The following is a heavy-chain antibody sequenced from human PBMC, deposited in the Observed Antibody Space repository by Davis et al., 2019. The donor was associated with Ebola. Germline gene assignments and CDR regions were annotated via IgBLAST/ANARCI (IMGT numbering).Heavy chain of an antibody. CDR2: INIKGDGT. V-gene: IGHV3-23*01. J-gene: IGHJ4*02. D-gene: IGHD4-23*01. CDR1: GFTFNNYV. CDR3: AGPYFLDNSGSYSVSDFDY. Sequence: GGSLRLSCAGSGFTFNNYVMSWVRQAPGKGLEWVSTINIKGDGTDYADSVHGRFTISRDNSKNTLYLQMNSLRAEDTATYYCAGPYFLDNSGSYSVSDFDYWGQGTLVTVSS.